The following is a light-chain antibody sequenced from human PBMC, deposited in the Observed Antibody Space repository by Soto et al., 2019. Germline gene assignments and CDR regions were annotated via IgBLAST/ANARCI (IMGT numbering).Light chain of an antibody. CDR2: DAS. Sequence: IVLTQSPGTPSLSPGGRATLPRRATQSVSSYLAWYQQKPGQAPRLLIYDASNRATGIPARFSGSGSGTDFTLTISSLEPEDFAVYYCQQRSNWPLTFGGGTKVDIK. V-gene: IGKV3-11*01. CDR1: QSVSSY. CDR3: QQRSNWPLT. J-gene: IGKJ4*01.